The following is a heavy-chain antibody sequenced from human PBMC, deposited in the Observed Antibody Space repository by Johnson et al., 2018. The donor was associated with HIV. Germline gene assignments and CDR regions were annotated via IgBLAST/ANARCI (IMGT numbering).Heavy chain of an antibody. D-gene: IGHD7-27*01. J-gene: IGHJ3*02. V-gene: IGHV3-30*04. Sequence: QVQLVESGGGVVQPGRSLRLSCAASGFTFSDYAMHWVRQAPGKGLEWVAVISYDGSNTYYADSVKGRFTISRDNSKNTLYLQMNSLRAEDTAVFYCGMSGVEDAAFDIWGQGTMVTVSS. CDR1: GFTFSDYA. CDR2: ISYDGSNT. CDR3: GMSGVEDAAFDI.